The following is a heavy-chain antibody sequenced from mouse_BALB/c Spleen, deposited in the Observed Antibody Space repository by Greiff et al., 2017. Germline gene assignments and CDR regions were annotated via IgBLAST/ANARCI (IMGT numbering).Heavy chain of an antibody. CDR2: SRNKANDYTT. V-gene: IGHV7-1*02. CDR1: GFTFSDFY. Sequence: EVKLMESGGGLVQPGGSLRLSCATSGFTFSDFYMEWVRQPPGKRLEWIAASRNKANDYTTEYSASVKGRFIVSRDTSQSILYLQMNALRAEDTAIYYCARRGLLRAMDYWGQGTSVTVSS. J-gene: IGHJ4*01. D-gene: IGHD2-10*01. CDR3: ARRGLLRAMDY.